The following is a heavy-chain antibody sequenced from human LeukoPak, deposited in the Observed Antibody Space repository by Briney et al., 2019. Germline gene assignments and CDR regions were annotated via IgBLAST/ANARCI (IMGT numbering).Heavy chain of an antibody. V-gene: IGHV6-1*01. CDR3: ARGKYGSGNYYYYYYGMDV. CDR1: GDSVSSNSGA. Sequence: SQTLSLTCAISGDSVSSNSGAWNWIRQSPSRGLEWLGRTYYRSKWYNDYAVSVKSRITINPDTSKNQFSLQLNSVTPEDTAVYYCARGKYGSGNYYYYYYGMDVWGRGTTVTVSS. J-gene: IGHJ6*02. D-gene: IGHD3-10*01. CDR2: TYYRSKWYN.